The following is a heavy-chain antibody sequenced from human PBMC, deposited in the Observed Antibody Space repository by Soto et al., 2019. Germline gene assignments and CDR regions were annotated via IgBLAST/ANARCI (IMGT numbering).Heavy chain of an antibody. D-gene: IGHD4-17*01. J-gene: IGHJ6*02. CDR1: GFTFSSYA. Sequence: QVQLVESGGGVVQPGRSLRLSCAASGFTFSSYAMHWVRQAPGKGLEWVAVISYDASNKYYADSVKGRFTISRDNSKNTLYLQMNSLRAEDTAVYYCAREHGDYKHYYYYGMDVWGQGTTVTVSS. CDR3: AREHGDYKHYYYYGMDV. CDR2: ISYDASNK. V-gene: IGHV3-30-3*01.